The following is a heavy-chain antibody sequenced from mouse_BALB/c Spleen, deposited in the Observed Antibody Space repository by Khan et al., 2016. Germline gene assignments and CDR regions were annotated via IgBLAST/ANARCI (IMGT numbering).Heavy chain of an antibody. CDR1: GFTFSDYG. CDR3: ARDKEGFDY. CDR2: ISNLAYSI. V-gene: IGHV5-15*02. J-gene: IGHJ2*01. Sequence: EVELVESGGGLVQPGGSRKLSCAASGFTFSDYGMAWVRQAPGQGPEWVAFISNLAYSIYYADTVTGRFTISRENAKNTLYLEMSSLRSGDTAIYYCARDKEGFDYWGQGTTLTVSS.